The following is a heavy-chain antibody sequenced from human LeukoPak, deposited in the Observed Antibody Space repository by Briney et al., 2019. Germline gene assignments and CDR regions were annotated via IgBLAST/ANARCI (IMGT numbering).Heavy chain of an antibody. J-gene: IGHJ4*02. CDR2: IYYSGST. CDR3: ARITMMSFDY. CDR1: GGSISSGGYS. Sequence: SQTLSLTCAVSGGSISSGGYSWSWIRQPPGKGLEWIGYIYYSGSTYYNPSLKSRVTISVDTSKNQFSLKLSSVTAADTAVYYCARITMMSFDYWGQGTLVTVSS. V-gene: IGHV4-30-4*07. D-gene: IGHD3-22*01.